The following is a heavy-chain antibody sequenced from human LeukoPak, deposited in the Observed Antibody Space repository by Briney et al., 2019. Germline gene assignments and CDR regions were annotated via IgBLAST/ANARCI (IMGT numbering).Heavy chain of an antibody. CDR3: AKRTIIVVVPAAMDY. D-gene: IGHD2-2*01. J-gene: IGHJ4*02. CDR2: ISGSGGST. Sequence: GGSLRLSCAASGLTFSSYAMSWVRQAPGKGLEWVSAISGSGGSTYYADSVKGRFTISRDNSKNTLYLQMNSLRAEDTAVYYCAKRTIIVVVPAAMDYWGQGTLVTVSS. V-gene: IGHV3-23*01. CDR1: GLTFSSYA.